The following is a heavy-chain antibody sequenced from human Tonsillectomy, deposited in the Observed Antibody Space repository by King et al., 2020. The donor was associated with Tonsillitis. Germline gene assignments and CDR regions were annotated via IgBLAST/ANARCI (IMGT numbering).Heavy chain of an antibody. V-gene: IGHV3-30-3*01. CDR1: GFTFSSYA. J-gene: IGHJ4*02. CDR2: ISYDGSNK. Sequence: VQLVESGGGVVQPGRSLRLSCAASGFTFSSYAMHWVRQAPGKGLEWVAVISYDGSNKYYADSVKGRFTISRDNSKNTLYLQMNSLRAEDTAVYYCASARRLATVQKAPGYYFDNWGQGTLVTVSS. D-gene: IGHD5-12*01. CDR3: ASARRLATVQKAPGYYFDN.